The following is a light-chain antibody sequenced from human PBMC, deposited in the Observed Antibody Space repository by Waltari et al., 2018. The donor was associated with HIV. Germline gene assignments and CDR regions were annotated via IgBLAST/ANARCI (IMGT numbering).Light chain of an antibody. V-gene: IGLV2-14*03. CDR2: DVR. CDR3: TSFTTTTAWV. J-gene: IGLJ3*02. CDR1: SSDIGGYDY. Sequence: QSALTQPASVSGSLGQSITFSCTGTSSDIGGYDYVSWYQQHPGEAPKLIIYDVRNRPSGRADRCAGSKSGDKDALTISGLQAEDEADYYCTSFTTTTAWVFGGGTKLTVL.